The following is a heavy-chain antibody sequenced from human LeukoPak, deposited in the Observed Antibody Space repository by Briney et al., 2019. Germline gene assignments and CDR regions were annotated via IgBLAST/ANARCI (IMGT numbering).Heavy chain of an antibody. V-gene: IGHV3-30-3*01. Sequence: GGSLRLSCAASGLTFSSYAIHWVRQAPRKGLEGVAVISYDGSHEYYGASVKGRFTISRDNSKNTLYLQMNSLRAEDTAVYYCARGSVVGGRDAFDIWGQGTMVTVSS. CDR3: ARGSVVGGRDAFDI. CDR1: GLTFSSYA. J-gene: IGHJ3*02. D-gene: IGHD1-26*01. CDR2: ISYDGSHE.